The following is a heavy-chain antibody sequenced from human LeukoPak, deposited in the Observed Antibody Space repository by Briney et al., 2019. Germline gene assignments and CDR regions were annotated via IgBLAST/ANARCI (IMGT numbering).Heavy chain of an antibody. V-gene: IGHV1-69*04. CDR1: GGTFSSYA. CDR3: ARDPYDSSGYLYYAFDI. CDR2: IIPILGIA. J-gene: IGHJ3*02. Sequence: SVKVSCKASGGTFSSYAISWVRQAPGQGLEWMGRIIPILGIANYAQKFQGRVTITADKSTSTAYMELSSLRSEDTAVYYCARDPYDSSGYLYYAFDIWGQGTMVTVSS. D-gene: IGHD3-22*01.